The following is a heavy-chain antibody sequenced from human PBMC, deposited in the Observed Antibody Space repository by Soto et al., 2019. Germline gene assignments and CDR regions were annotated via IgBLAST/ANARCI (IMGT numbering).Heavy chain of an antibody. V-gene: IGHV3-74*03. CDR3: ACLPTTRGPCAF. CDR2: INSDGSTT. Sequence: EVQLVESGGGLVQPGESLRLSCAASGFTFSSSWMHWVRQAPGKGLVWVTRINSDGSTTQYADSVRGRFTISRDNAKNTLFLEVISLTIGDTAGYFWACLPTTRGPCAFWGQGQVVTVSS. J-gene: IGHJ4*02. CDR1: GFTFSSSW. D-gene: IGHD5-12*01.